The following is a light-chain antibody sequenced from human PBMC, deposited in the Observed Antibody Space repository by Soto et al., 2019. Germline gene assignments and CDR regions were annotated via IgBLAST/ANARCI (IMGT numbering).Light chain of an antibody. V-gene: IGKV1-27*01. CDR3: QQYNNWRT. CDR2: AAS. J-gene: IGKJ1*01. CDR1: QGIRNY. Sequence: DVQMTQSPSSLSASVGDRVTITCRASQGIRNYLAWYQQKPGKVPKLLTYAASTLQSGVPSRFSGSGSGTDFTLTISSLQPEDSAVYFCQQYNNWRTFGQGTKVAIK.